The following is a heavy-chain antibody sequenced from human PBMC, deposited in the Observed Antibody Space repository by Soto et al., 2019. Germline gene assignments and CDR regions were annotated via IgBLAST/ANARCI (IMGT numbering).Heavy chain of an antibody. Sequence: ASVKVSCKASGYTFTAYYMHWVRQAPGQGLEWMGWINPNSGGTNYAQKFQGWVTMTRDTSISTAYMELSRLRSDDTAVYYCARELPVVVVAATRGLFDYWGQGTLVTVSS. V-gene: IGHV1-2*04. J-gene: IGHJ4*02. CDR1: GYTFTAYY. D-gene: IGHD2-15*01. CDR2: INPNSGGT. CDR3: ARELPVVVVAATRGLFDY.